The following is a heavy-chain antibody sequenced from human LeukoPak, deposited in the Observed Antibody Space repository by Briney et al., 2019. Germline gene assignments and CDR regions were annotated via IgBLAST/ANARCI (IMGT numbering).Heavy chain of an antibody. Sequence: GGSLRLSCAASGFTFSSYGMHWVRQAPSKGLEWVAVISYDGSNKYYADSVKGRFTISRDNSKNTLYLQMNSLRAEDTAVYYCAKDEYRYCSGGSCYSDYWGQGTLVTVSS. CDR3: AKDEYRYCSGGSCYSDY. J-gene: IGHJ4*02. CDR2: ISYDGSNK. CDR1: GFTFSSYG. V-gene: IGHV3-30*18. D-gene: IGHD2-15*01.